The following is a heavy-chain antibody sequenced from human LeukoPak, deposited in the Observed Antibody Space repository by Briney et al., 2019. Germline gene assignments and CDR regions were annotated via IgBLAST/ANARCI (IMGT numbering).Heavy chain of an antibody. D-gene: IGHD3-22*01. CDR2: ISYDGSNK. Sequence: GGSLRLSCAASGFTFSSYGMHWVRQAPGKGLEWVAVISYDGSNKYYADSVKGRFTISRDNSKNALYLQMNSLRAEDTAVYYCAPDSSGYYYGAFDIWGQGTMVTVSS. CDR1: GFTFSSYG. J-gene: IGHJ3*02. CDR3: APDSSGYYYGAFDI. V-gene: IGHV3-30*03.